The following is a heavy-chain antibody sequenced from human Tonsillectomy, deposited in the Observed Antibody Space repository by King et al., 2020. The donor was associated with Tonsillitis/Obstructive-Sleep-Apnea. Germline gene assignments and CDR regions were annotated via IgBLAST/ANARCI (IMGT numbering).Heavy chain of an antibody. J-gene: IGHJ3*01. CDR1: GYSFTNYW. D-gene: IGHD4-11*01. CDR3: ARRSVGSATSMTTRTTRAFDV. CDR2: IYPGDSDT. V-gene: IGHV5-51*01. Sequence: DVQLVESGAEVKKPGESLKISCKGSGYSFTNYWIAWVRQMPGKGLEWMGIIYPGDSDTTYSPSFQGQVTISAVKSITTAYLQWSSLKASDTAMYYCARRSVGSATSMTTRTTRAFDVWGRGTMVTVSS.